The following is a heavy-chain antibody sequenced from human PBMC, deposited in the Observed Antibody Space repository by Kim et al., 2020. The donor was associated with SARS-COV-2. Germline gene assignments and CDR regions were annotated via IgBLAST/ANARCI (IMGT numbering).Heavy chain of an antibody. CDR2: ISSNGGST. Sequence: GGSLRLSCAASGFTFSSYAMHWVRQAPGKGLEYVSAISSNGGSTYYANSVKGRFTISRDNSKNTLYLQMGSLRAEDMAVYYCARVGGGGYDYFDYWGQGT. V-gene: IGHV3-64*01. J-gene: IGHJ4*02. CDR3: ARVGGGGYDYFDY. CDR1: GFTFSSYA. D-gene: IGHD3-16*01.